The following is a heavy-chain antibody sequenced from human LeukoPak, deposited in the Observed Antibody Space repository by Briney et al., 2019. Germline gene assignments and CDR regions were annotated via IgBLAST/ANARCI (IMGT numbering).Heavy chain of an antibody. CDR1: GGSFSGYY. CDR3: ARAREALGYCSSTSCQNWFDP. CDR2: INHSGST. D-gene: IGHD2-2*01. J-gene: IGHJ5*02. Sequence: PSETLSLTCAVYGGSFSGYYWSWIRQPPGKGLEWIGEINHSGSTNYNPSLKSRVTISVDTSKNRFSLKLSSVTAADTAVYYCARAREALGYCSSTSCQNWFDPWGQGTLVTVSS. V-gene: IGHV4-34*01.